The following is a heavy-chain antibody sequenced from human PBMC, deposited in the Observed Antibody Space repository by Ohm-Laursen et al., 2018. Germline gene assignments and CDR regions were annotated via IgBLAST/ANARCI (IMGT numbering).Heavy chain of an antibody. Sequence: SETLSLTCPVSGASISSYYWTWIRQPPGKGLEWIGHFYHSGGTNNNPSFKSRVTISIDTSKNQVSLNLNSVTAADTAVYYCASSQSSIWYHAFDVWGQGTMVTVSS. V-gene: IGHV4-4*08. CDR1: GASISSYY. CDR3: ASSQSSIWYHAFDV. J-gene: IGHJ3*01. CDR2: FYHSGGT. D-gene: IGHD6-13*01.